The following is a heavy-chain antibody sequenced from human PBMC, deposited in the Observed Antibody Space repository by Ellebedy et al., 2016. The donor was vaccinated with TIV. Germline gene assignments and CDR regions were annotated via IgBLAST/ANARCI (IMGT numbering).Heavy chain of an antibody. J-gene: IGHJ5*02. V-gene: IGHV3-23*01. CDR1: GFTFSRYG. CDR3: ARRGSYGDYAVQVNSWFDT. CDR2: ISGTGLST. Sequence: PGGSLRLSCAASGFTFSRYGMMWVRQAPGKGLAWVSDISGTGLSTYYTDSVKGRFTISRDNANKSLFLQMNSLRVEDTAVYYCARRGSYGDYAVQVNSWFDTWGQGTLVTVSS. D-gene: IGHD4-17*01.